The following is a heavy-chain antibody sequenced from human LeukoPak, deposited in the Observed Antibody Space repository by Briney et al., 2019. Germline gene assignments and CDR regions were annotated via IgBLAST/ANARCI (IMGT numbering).Heavy chain of an antibody. CDR2: IYYSGST. CDR3: ARSRSRRHDFWSGPPYYFDY. J-gene: IGHJ4*02. D-gene: IGHD3-3*01. V-gene: IGHV4-30-4*01. Sequence: SETLSLTCTISGGSISSGDYYWSWIRQPPGKGLEWIGYIYYSGSTYYNPSLKSRVTMSVDTSKNQFSLKLSSVTAADTAVYYCARSRSRRHDFWSGPPYYFDYWGQGTLVTVSS. CDR1: GGSISSGDYY.